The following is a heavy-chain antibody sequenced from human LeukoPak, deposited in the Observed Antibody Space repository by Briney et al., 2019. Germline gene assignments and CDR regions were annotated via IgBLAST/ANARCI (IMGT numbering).Heavy chain of an antibody. J-gene: IGHJ6*02. V-gene: IGHV5-51*01. CDR2: IYPGDSDT. CDR3: AGHGYGCSSTSCSKGYYYYYGMDV. CDR1: GYSFTSYW. Sequence: GESLKISCKGSGYSFTSYWIGWVRQLPGEGLEWMGIIYPGDSDTRYSPSFQGQVSISADKSISTAYLQWSSLKASDTAMYYCAGHGYGCSSTSCSKGYYYYYGMDVWGQGTTVTVSS. D-gene: IGHD2-2*01.